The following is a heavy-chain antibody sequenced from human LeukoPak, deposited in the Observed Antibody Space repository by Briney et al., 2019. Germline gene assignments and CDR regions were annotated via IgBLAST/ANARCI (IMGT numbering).Heavy chain of an antibody. CDR2: INPSGGST. V-gene: IGHV1-46*01. Sequence: ASVKVSCKASGYTFTSYYMHWVRQAPGQGLEWMGIINPSGGSTSYAQKFQGRVTMTRDTSTSTVYMELSSLRAEDTAVYYCAKATGIQLWLIYFDYWGQGTLVTVSS. CDR1: GYTFTSYY. CDR3: AKATGIQLWLIYFDY. J-gene: IGHJ4*02. D-gene: IGHD5-18*01.